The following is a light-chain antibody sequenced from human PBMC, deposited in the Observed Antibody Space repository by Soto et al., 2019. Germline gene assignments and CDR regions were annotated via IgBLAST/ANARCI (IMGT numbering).Light chain of an antibody. Sequence: QSALTQPASVSGSPGQSITISGTGSSSDVGNYGVVSWYQQHPGKVPKLIIYDGSQRPSGVSDRFSGSKSGNTASLTISGLQAEDEADYLCSTYTDKSYIFASGTKVTVL. CDR1: SSDVGNYGV. J-gene: IGLJ1*01. CDR3: STYTDKSYI. V-gene: IGLV2-14*02. CDR2: DGS.